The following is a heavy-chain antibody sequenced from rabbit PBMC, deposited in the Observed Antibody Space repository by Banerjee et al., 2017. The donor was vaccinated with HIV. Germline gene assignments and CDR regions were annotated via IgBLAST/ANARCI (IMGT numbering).Heavy chain of an antibody. V-gene: IGHV1S45*01. CDR2: INSSSGNT. Sequence: QEQLEESGGDLVKPEGSLTLTCTASGFSFNNNYVMCWVRQAPGKGLEWIACINSSSGNTVYARWAKGRFTISKTSSTTVTLQMTSLTAADTATYFCARGADYVHWSYDLWGQGTLVTVS. J-gene: IGHJ3*01. D-gene: IGHD6-1*01. CDR1: GFSFNNNYV. CDR3: ARGADYVHWSYDL.